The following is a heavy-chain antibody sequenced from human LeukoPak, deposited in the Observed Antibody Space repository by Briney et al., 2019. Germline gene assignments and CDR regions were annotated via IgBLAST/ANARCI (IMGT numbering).Heavy chain of an antibody. V-gene: IGHV4-4*07. J-gene: IGHJ4*02. Sequence: SETLSLTCTVSGDSISSYYWSWIRQPAGKGLEWIGRFHITGSTTYNPSLKSRVSISVDTSRNQFSLNLRSVTAADTAVYYCASMSQPSGSFDLWGQGTLVTVSS. CDR1: GDSISSYY. D-gene: IGHD3-10*01. CDR3: ASMSQPSGSFDL. CDR2: FHITGST.